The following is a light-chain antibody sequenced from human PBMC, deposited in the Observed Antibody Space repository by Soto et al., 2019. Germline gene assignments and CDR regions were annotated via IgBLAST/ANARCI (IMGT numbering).Light chain of an antibody. V-gene: IGKV3D-11*02. J-gene: IGKJ5*01. CDR3: QQRRNWPIT. CDR2: EAS. Sequence: EIVFSPSPTTLSLSPRERATPSWRARQSISTYLAWYQQKPGQAPRPLIYEASNRATGIPARFSGSGPGADFTLTISSLEPEDFAVYYCQQRRNWPITFGQGTRLRL. CDR1: QSISTY.